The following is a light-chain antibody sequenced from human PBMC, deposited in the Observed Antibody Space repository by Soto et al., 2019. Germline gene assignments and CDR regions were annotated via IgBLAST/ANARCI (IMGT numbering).Light chain of an antibody. CDR3: QQYGSSPWT. CDR2: GAS. CDR1: QSVSSSY. V-gene: IGKV3-20*01. Sequence: EIVLTQSPGTLSLSPGERATLSCRASQSVSSSYLAWYQQKPGQAPRLLIYGASSMATGIPDRFSGSRSGTDFTLTISRLEPEDFAVYYCQQYGSSPWTFGQGTKVEIK. J-gene: IGKJ1*01.